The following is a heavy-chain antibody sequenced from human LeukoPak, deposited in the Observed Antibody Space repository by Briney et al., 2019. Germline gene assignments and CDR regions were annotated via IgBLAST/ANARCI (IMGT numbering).Heavy chain of an antibody. Sequence: PSETLSLTCTVSGGSISSYYWSWIRQPAGKGLEWIGRIYTSGSTNYNPSLKSRVTMSVDTSKNQFSLKLSSVTAANTAEYYSARDRWTGYSSGLDAFDIWGQGTMVTVSS. J-gene: IGHJ3*02. CDR3: ARDRWTGYSSGLDAFDI. D-gene: IGHD6-25*01. CDR1: GGSISSYY. V-gene: IGHV4-4*07. CDR2: IYTSGST.